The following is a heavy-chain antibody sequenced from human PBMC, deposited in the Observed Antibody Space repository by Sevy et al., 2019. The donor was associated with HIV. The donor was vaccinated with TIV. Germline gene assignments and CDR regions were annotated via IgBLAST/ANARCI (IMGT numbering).Heavy chain of an antibody. D-gene: IGHD2-2*01. CDR2: ISGSGGST. CDR1: GFTFSSYA. Sequence: GGSLRLSCAASGFTFSSYAMSWVRQAPGKGLEWVSAISGSGGSTYYADSVKGRLTISRDNSKNTVYLQMNGLRAEDTAVYYWAKSPVVDIVVVPAAHKNYYYYYMDVWGKGTTVTVSS. J-gene: IGHJ6*03. V-gene: IGHV3-23*01. CDR3: AKSPVVDIVVVPAAHKNYYYYYMDV.